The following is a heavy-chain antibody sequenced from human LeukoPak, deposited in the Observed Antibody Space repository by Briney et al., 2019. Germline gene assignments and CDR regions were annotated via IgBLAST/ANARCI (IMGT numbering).Heavy chain of an antibody. Sequence: GGSLRLSCAASGFTFSSYAMHWVRQAPGKGLEWVAVISFDGSNKYYADSVKGRFTISRDNSKNTLYLQMNSLRAEDTAVYYCAELGITMIGGVWGKGTTVTISS. CDR1: GFTFSSYA. V-gene: IGHV3-30*04. CDR3: AELGITMIGGV. D-gene: IGHD3-10*02. CDR2: ISFDGSNK. J-gene: IGHJ6*04.